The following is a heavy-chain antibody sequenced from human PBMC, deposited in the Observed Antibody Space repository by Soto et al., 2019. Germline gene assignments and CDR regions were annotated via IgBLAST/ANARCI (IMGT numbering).Heavy chain of an antibody. CDR2: ISAYNGNT. CDR1: GYTFTSYG. V-gene: IGHV1-18*01. J-gene: IGHJ4*02. D-gene: IGHD4-17*01. Sequence: ASVKVSCKASGYTFTSYGISWVRQAPGQGLEWMGWISAYNGNTNYAQKLQGRVTMTTDTFTSTAYMELRSLRSDDTAVYYCASDHPTPRLDYWGQGTLVTVSS. CDR3: ASDHPTPRLDY.